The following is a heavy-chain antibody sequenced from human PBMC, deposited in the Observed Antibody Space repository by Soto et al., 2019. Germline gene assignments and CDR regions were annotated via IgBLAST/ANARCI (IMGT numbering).Heavy chain of an antibody. CDR1: GFTFDDYA. Sequence: GGSLRLSCAASGFTFDDYAMHWVRQAPGKGLEWVSLISWDGGSTYYADSVKGRFTISRDNSKNSPYLQMNSLRAEDTALYYCAKADTAMVTQGLYYFDYWGQGTLVTVSS. D-gene: IGHD5-18*01. J-gene: IGHJ4*02. CDR2: ISWDGGST. V-gene: IGHV3-43D*04. CDR3: AKADTAMVTQGLYYFDY.